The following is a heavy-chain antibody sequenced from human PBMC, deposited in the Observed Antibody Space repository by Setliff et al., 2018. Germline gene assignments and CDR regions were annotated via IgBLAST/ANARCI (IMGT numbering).Heavy chain of an antibody. CDR3: ARDGKQQLVFPPRFETDY. J-gene: IGHJ4*02. CDR1: GYTFTGYY. V-gene: IGHV1-2*04. D-gene: IGHD6-13*01. Sequence: ASVKVSCKASGYTFTGYYMHWVRQAPGQGLEWMGWINPNSGGTNYAQKFQGWVTMTRDTSISTAYMELSRLRSGDTAVYYCARDGKQQLVFPPRFETDYWGQGTLVTVSS. CDR2: INPNSGGT.